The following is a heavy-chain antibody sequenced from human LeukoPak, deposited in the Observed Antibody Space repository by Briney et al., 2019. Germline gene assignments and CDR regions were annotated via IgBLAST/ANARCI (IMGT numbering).Heavy chain of an antibody. D-gene: IGHD2-15*01. Sequence: GGSLRLSCAASGFTFSSYEMNWVRQAPGKGLEWVSYISSSGSTIYYADSVKGRFTISRDNAKSSLYLQMNSLRAEDTAVYYCARDAYCSGGSYYHFDCWGQGTLVTVSS. CDR2: ISSSGSTI. J-gene: IGHJ4*02. CDR1: GFTFSSYE. V-gene: IGHV3-48*03. CDR3: ARDAYCSGGSYYHFDC.